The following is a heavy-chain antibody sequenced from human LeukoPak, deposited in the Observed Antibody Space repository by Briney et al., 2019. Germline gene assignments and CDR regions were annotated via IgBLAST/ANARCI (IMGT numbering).Heavy chain of an antibody. CDR1: GGTFSSYA. J-gene: IGHJ4*02. Sequence: SVKVSCKAPGGTFSSYAISWVRQAPGQGLEWMGRIIPIFGTANYAQKFQGRVTITTDESTSTAYMELSSLRSEDTAVYYCAGDSQKYSSGWYPLIDYWGQGTLVTVSS. CDR3: AGDSQKYSSGWYPLIDY. CDR2: IIPIFGTA. V-gene: IGHV1-69*05. D-gene: IGHD6-19*01.